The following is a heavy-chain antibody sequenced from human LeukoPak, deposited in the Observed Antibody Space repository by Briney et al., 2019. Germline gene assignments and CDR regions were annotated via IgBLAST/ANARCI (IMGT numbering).Heavy chain of an antibody. Sequence: QPGGSLRLSCAASGFTLDSYGMRWVRQAPGKGLEWVAVISYGGSNKYYAASVKGRFTISRDNSKNTLYLQMNSLRAEDTAVYYCARDGIAAAGFSIYMRYWGQGTLVTVSS. V-gene: IGHV3-30*03. CDR1: GFTLDSYG. J-gene: IGHJ4*02. CDR2: ISYGGSNK. CDR3: ARDGIAAAGFSIYMRY. D-gene: IGHD6-13*01.